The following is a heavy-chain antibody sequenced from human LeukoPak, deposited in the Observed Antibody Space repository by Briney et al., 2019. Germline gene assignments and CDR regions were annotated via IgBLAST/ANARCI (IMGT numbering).Heavy chain of an antibody. V-gene: IGHV1-2*06. Sequence: ASVMVSCKASGYTFTGYYMHWVRQAPGQGLEWMGRINPNSGGTNYAQKFQGRVTMTRDTSISTAYMELSRLRSDDTAVYYCARGSISARLVAYWGQGTLVTVSS. CDR2: INPNSGGT. D-gene: IGHD6-6*01. CDR1: GYTFTGYY. J-gene: IGHJ4*02. CDR3: ARGSISARLVAY.